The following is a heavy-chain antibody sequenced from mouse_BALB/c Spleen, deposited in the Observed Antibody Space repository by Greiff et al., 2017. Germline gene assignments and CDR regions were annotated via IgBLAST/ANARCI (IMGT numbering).Heavy chain of an antibody. J-gene: IGHJ4*01. V-gene: IGHV3-8*02. CDR2: ISYSGST. CDR3: ARGGNYRYYYAMDY. CDR1: GDSITSGY. D-gene: IGHD2-1*01. Sequence: EVMLVESGPSLVKPSQTLSLTCSVTGDSITSGYWNWIRKFPGNKLEYMGYISYSGSTYYNPSLKSRISITRDTSKNQYYLQLNSVTTEDTATYYCARGGNYRYYYAMDYWGQGTSVTVSS.